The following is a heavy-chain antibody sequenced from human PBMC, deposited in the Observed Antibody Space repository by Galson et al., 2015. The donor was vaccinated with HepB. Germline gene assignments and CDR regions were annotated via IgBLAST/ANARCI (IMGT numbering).Heavy chain of an antibody. CDR3: ASGKDYDSSGYYPSDY. CDR2: IDPSDSYT. D-gene: IGHD3-22*01. V-gene: IGHV5-10-1*01. Sequence: QSGAEVKKPGESLRISCKGSGYSFTSYWISWVRQMPGKGLEWMGRIDPSDSYTNYSPSFQGHVTISADKSISTAYLQWSSLKASDTATYYCASGKDYDSSGYYPSDYWGQGTLVTVSS. CDR1: GYSFTSYW. J-gene: IGHJ4*02.